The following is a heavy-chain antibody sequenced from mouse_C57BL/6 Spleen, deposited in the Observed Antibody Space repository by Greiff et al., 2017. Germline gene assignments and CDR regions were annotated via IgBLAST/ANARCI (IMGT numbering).Heavy chain of an antibody. CDR1: GYSFSSYT. Sequence: EVQVVESGGGLVKPGGSLKLSCAASGYSFSSYTMSWVRQTPEKRLEWVATISGGGGNTCYTDSVKGRFTISRDNAKNTLYLHMSSLSSEDTASYYCTRQDYGSSLYYAMDYWGQGTSVTVSS. D-gene: IGHD1-1*01. CDR3: TRQDYGSSLYYAMDY. CDR2: ISGGGGNT. V-gene: IGHV5-9*01. J-gene: IGHJ4*01.